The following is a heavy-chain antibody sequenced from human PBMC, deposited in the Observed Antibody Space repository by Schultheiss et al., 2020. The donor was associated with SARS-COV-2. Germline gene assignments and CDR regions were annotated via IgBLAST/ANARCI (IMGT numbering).Heavy chain of an antibody. V-gene: IGHV4-34*01. CDR1: GGSFSGYY. J-gene: IGHJ4*02. Sequence: SETLSLTCAVYGGSFSGYYWSWIRQPPGKGLECIGSLYHSGSTYYNPSLKSRVTISVDTSKNQFSLKLSSVTAADTAVYYCARVVAGTGDYWGQGTLVTVSS. CDR3: ARVVAGTGDY. D-gene: IGHD6-19*01. CDR2: LYHSGST.